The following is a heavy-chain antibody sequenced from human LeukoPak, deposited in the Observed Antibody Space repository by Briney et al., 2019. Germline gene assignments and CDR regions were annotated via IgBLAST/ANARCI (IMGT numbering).Heavy chain of an antibody. J-gene: IGHJ6*03. D-gene: IGHD6-13*01. V-gene: IGHV1-69*05. Sequence: GASVKVSCKASGGTFSSYAISWVRQAPGQGLEWMGGIIPIFGTANYAQKFQGRVTITTDESTSTAYMELSSLRSEDTAVYYCARDVRSGSSSYYYYYMDVWGKGTTVTVSS. CDR2: IIPIFGTA. CDR3: ARDVRSGSSSYYYYYMDV. CDR1: GGTFSSYA.